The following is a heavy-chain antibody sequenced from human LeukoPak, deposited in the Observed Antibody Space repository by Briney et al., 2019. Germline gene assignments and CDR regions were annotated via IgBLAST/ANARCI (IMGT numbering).Heavy chain of an antibody. V-gene: IGHV4-4*07. CDR1: GGSISSYC. D-gene: IGHD2-15*01. CDR2: IYTSGST. J-gene: IGHJ3*02. CDR3: ARGYCSGGSCYFHWAFDI. Sequence: SETLSLTCTVSGGSISSYCWSWIRQPAGKGLEWIGRIYTSGSTNYNPSLKSRVTMSVDTSKNQFSLKLSSVTAADTAVYYCARGYCSGGSCYFHWAFDIWGQGTMVTVSS.